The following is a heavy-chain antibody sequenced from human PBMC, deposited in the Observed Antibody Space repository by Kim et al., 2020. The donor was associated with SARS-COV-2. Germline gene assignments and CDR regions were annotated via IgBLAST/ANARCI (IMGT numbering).Heavy chain of an antibody. J-gene: IGHJ4*02. V-gene: IGHV1-18*01. CDR1: TYSFTSYG. CDR3: ARAPGSGFYFDF. CDR2: INTHNDDT. Sequence: APVKVSCKTSTYSFTSYGIAWVRQAPGQRPEWMGWINTHNDDTDYAQKFQDRVTLSTDASTYTAYMELTNLRSDDTAIYYCARAPGSGFYFDFWGQGTLVTVS. D-gene: IGHD6-19*01.